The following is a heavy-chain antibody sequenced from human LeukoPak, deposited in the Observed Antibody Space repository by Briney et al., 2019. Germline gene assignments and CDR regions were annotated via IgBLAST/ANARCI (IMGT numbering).Heavy chain of an antibody. CDR1: GFTFSSYS. V-gene: IGHV3-21*01. J-gene: IGHJ4*02. CDR3: ARDRGYDYVWGSYGY. D-gene: IGHD3-16*01. Sequence: GGSLRLSCAASGFTFSSYSTNWVRQAPGKGLEWVSSISSSSSYIYYADSVKGRFTISRDNAKNSLYLQMNSLRAEDTAVYYCARDRGYDYVWGSYGYWGQGTLVTVSS. CDR2: ISSSSSYI.